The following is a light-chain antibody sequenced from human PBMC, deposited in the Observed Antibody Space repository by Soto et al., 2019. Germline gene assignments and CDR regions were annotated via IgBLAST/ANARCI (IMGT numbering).Light chain of an antibody. Sequence: QSALAQPASVSGSPGQSITISCTGTSSDIGGYDYVSWYQQRPGKAPKLMIYEVRYRPSGVSNRFSGSKSGNTDSLTISGLQAEDEAVYYCCSYTRTSNHYFFGSGTKFTVL. J-gene: IGLJ1*01. CDR1: SSDIGGYDY. CDR3: CSYTRTSNHYF. CDR2: EVR. V-gene: IGLV2-14*01.